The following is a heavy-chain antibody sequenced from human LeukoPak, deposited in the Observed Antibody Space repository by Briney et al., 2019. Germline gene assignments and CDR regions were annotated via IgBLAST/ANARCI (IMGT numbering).Heavy chain of an antibody. CDR2: VYTSGST. CDR1: GGSISYYY. D-gene: IGHD6-19*01. V-gene: IGHV4-4*09. Sequence: SETLSLTCTVSGGSISYYYWSWIRQPPGKELEWIGYVYTSGSTNYNPSLKSRVTISVDTPKNQFSLKLNSVTAADTAVYYCARGFSSGWSDYWGQGTLATVSS. CDR3: ARGFSSGWSDY. J-gene: IGHJ4*02.